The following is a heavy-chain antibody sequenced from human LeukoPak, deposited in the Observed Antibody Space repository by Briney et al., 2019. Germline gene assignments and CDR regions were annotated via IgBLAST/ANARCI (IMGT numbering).Heavy chain of an antibody. J-gene: IGHJ4*02. CDR3: ARGGASSKFFDA. CDR1: GVSISNYY. CDR2: IYYDGST. D-gene: IGHD6-6*01. Sequence: PSETLSLTCSVSGVSISNYYWSWIRQPPGEGLEWIAFIYYDGSTNYNPSLKSRATISVDTSKNQYSLNLSSVTPADTAVYYCARGGASSKFFDAWGQGTLVTVSS. V-gene: IGHV4-59*01.